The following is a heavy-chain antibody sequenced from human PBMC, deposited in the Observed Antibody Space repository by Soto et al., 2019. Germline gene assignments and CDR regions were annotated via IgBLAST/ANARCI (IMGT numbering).Heavy chain of an antibody. V-gene: IGHV4-31*03. Sequence: SETLSLTCTVSGGPFPNGGYYWSWIRQEPGKGLEWIGYTHYSGDTPYNPFLRSRVTISTDTSKTQFSLRLRSVTSAATAVYYCARGDSQVSSVFDYWGQGMLVTVSS. J-gene: IGHJ4*02. CDR2: THYSGDT. CDR3: ARGDSQVSSVFDY. D-gene: IGHD3-16*01. CDR1: GGPFPNGGYY.